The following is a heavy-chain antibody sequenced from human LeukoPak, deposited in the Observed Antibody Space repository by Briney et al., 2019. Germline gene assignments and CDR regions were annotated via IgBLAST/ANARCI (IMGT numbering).Heavy chain of an antibody. V-gene: IGHV3-7*01. Sequence: RGGSLRLSCAASGFTFSSYSMNWVRQAPGKGLEWVANINQDGSEKYYVDSVKGRFTISRDNAKNSLYLQMNRLRAEDTAVYYCAREQVDYWGQGTLVTVSS. CDR3: AREQVDY. CDR2: INQDGSEK. CDR1: GFTFSSYS. J-gene: IGHJ4*02.